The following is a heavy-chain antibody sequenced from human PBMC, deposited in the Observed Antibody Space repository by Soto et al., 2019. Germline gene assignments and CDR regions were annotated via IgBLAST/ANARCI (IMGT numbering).Heavy chain of an antibody. CDR2: IIPIFGSP. Sequence: SVKVSCKASGGAFSSYAISWVRQAPGQGLEWMGGIIPIFGSPNYAQTFQGRVTITADESTSTAYMELSSLRSEDTAVYYCASDFWSGYLNWFDPWGQGTVVTVSS. CDR1: GGAFSSYA. V-gene: IGHV1-69*13. CDR3: ASDFWSGYLNWFDP. D-gene: IGHD3-3*01. J-gene: IGHJ5*02.